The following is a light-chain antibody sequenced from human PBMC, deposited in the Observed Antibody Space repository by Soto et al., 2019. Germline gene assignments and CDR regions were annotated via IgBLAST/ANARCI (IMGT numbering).Light chain of an antibody. CDR1: QSVLFTSNNKDF. CDR3: HQFYSSPQT. V-gene: IGKV4-1*01. Sequence: DIVMTQSPDSLAVSLGERATITCKSSQSVLFTSNNKDFLAWYQQRPGQSPKLILFWASTRASGVPDRFSGTWAGEDLALSIDILQAEDAPVYYCHQFYSSPQTVGQWTKVDI. J-gene: IGKJ1*01. CDR2: WAS.